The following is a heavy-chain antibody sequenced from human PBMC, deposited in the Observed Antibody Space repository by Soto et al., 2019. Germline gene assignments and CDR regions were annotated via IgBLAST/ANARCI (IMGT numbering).Heavy chain of an antibody. Sequence: EVQLVESGGGLVQPGGSLRLSCAASGFTFSSYSMNWVRQAPGKGLEWVSYISSSSSTIYYADSVKGRFTISRDNAKNSLYLQMNSLRGEDTAVYYCARDRMWERNAFDIWGQGTMVTVSS. CDR3: ARDRMWERNAFDI. CDR1: GFTFSSYS. CDR2: ISSSSSTI. V-gene: IGHV3-48*01. J-gene: IGHJ3*02. D-gene: IGHD1-26*01.